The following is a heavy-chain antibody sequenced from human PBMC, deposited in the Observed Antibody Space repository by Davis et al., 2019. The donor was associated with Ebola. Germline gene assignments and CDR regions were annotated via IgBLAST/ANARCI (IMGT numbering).Heavy chain of an antibody. CDR2: IIPIFGTA. D-gene: IGHD2-15*01. Sequence: SVKVSCKASGGTFSSYAISWVRQAPGQGLEWMGGIIPIFGTANYAQKFQGRVTITADESTSTAYMELSSLRSVDTAVYYCARGYPDIVAGRGLRWDAFDIWGQGTMVTVSS. V-gene: IGHV1-69*13. CDR3: ARGYPDIVAGRGLRWDAFDI. CDR1: GGTFSSYA. J-gene: IGHJ3*02.